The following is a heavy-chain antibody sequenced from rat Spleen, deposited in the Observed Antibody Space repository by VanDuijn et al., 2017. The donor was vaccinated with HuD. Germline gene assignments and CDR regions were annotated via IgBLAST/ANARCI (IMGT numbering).Heavy chain of an antibody. CDR1: GFTFSDYG. V-gene: IGHV5-29*01. D-gene: IGHD4-3*01. Sequence: EVQLVESDGGLVQPGRSLKFSCAASGFTFSDYGVAWVRQAPTTGLEWVATISYGDSSGHSGTYYRDSVKGRFTISRDNAKSTLYLQMNSLRSEDTATYYCARQDTSGYSNWFAYWGQGTLVTVSS. CDR2: ISYGDSSGHSGT. CDR3: ARQDTSGYSNWFAY. J-gene: IGHJ3*01.